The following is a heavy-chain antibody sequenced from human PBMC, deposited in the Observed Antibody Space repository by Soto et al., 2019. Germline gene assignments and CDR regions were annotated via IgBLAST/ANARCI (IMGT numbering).Heavy chain of an antibody. Sequence: PGGSLRLSCAASGFTFSRYGMHWVRQAPGKGLEWVAVIWYDGSNKYYADYVKGRFTISRDNSKNTLYLQMNSLRAEDTAVYYCARSHRSSLITMVRGVITDFDYWGQGTLVTVSS. CDR3: ARSHRSSLITMVRGVITDFDY. J-gene: IGHJ4*02. V-gene: IGHV3-33*01. CDR2: IWYDGSNK. CDR1: GFTFSRYG. D-gene: IGHD3-10*01.